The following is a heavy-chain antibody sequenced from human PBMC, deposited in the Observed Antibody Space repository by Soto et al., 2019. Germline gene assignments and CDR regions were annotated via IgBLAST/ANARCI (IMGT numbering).Heavy chain of an antibody. CDR2: IHNNGTT. CDR3: ARDIRGFSRALDY. CDR1: GGSVNTDNYY. D-gene: IGHD5-18*01. Sequence: SQTLSLTCSVSGGSVNTDNYYWTWVRQPPGKGLEWIGNIHNNGTTNYNPSLQNRVTLSIDTSKNQYSLQLTSVTAAAAALYYCARDIRGFSRALDYWGRGTPVTVSS. V-gene: IGHV4-61*01. J-gene: IGHJ4*02.